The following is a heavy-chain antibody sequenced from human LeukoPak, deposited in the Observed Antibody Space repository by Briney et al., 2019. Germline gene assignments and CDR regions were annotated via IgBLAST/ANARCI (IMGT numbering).Heavy chain of an antibody. Sequence: GGSLRLSCAASGFTFSSYSMNWVRQAPGKGLEWVSSISSSSYIYYADSVKGRFTISRDNSKNTLYLQMNSLRAEDTAVYYCAKDLPLKYGMDVWGQGTTVTVSS. CDR3: AKDLPLKYGMDV. CDR2: ISSSSYI. J-gene: IGHJ6*02. V-gene: IGHV3-21*04. CDR1: GFTFSSYS.